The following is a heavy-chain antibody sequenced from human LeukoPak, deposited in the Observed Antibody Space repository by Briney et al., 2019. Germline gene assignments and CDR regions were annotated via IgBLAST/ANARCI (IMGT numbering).Heavy chain of an antibody. J-gene: IGHJ4*02. V-gene: IGHV4-38-2*01. D-gene: IGHD2-15*01. CDR2: IYHSGST. CDR1: GYSISSGYY. Sequence: PSETLSLTCAVSGYSISSGYYWGWIRQPPGKGLEWIGSIYHSGSTNYNPSLESRVTISVDTSKNQFSLKLSSVTAADTAVYYCARGRTNDYWGQGTLVTVSS. CDR3: ARGRTNDY.